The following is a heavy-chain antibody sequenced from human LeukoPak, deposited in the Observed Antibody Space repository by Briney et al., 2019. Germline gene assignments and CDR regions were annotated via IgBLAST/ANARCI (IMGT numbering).Heavy chain of an antibody. D-gene: IGHD3-3*01. CDR1: GFTFSDNY. V-gene: IGHV3-11*01. CDR3: ARDRHTIFGVVIHYYGMDV. Sequence: RTGGSLRLSCAASGFTFSDNYMSWIRQAPGKGLEWVSYISSSGSTKYYADSVKGRFTISRDNAKNSVYLQMNSLRAEDTAVYYCARDRHTIFGVVIHYYGMDVWGQGTTVTVSS. J-gene: IGHJ6*02. CDR2: ISSSGSTK.